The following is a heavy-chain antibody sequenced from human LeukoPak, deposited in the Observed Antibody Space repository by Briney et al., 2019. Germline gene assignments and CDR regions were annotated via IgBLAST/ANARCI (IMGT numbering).Heavy chain of an antibody. CDR3: AISVWGSYRPFDY. CDR2: IYTSGST. CDR1: GGSISSGSYY. D-gene: IGHD3-16*02. V-gene: IGHV4-61*02. Sequence: PSETLSLTCTVSGGSISSGSYYWSWIRQPAGKGLEWIGRIYTSGSTNYNPSLKSRVTISVDTSKNQFSLKLSSVTAADTAVYYCAISVWGSYRPFDYWGQGTLVIVSS. J-gene: IGHJ4*02.